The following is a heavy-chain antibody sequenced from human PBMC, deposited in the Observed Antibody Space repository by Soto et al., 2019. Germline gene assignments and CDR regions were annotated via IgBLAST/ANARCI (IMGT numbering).Heavy chain of an antibody. V-gene: IGHV3-23*01. CDR3: AKFTMVRGVTTFDY. CDR2: ISGSGGST. D-gene: IGHD3-10*01. Sequence: EVQLLESGGGLVQPGGSLRLSCAASGFTFSSYAMSWVRQSPGEGLEWVSAISGSGGSTYYADSVKGRFTISRDNAKNTLYLQMNSLRAEDTAVYYCAKFTMVRGVTTFDYWGQGTLVTVSS. J-gene: IGHJ4*02. CDR1: GFTFSSYA.